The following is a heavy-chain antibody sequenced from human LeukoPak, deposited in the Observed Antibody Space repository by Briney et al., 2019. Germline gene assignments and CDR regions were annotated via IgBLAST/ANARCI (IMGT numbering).Heavy chain of an antibody. D-gene: IGHD3-22*01. CDR2: IDPNSGGT. CDR1: GYTFTGYY. Sequence: ASVKVSCKASGYTFTGYYMHWVRQAPGQGLEWMGWIDPNSGGTNYAQKLQGRVTMTTDTSTSTAYMELRSLRSDDTAVYYCARSYYDSSGYYHDAFDIWGQGTMVTVSS. J-gene: IGHJ3*02. CDR3: ARSYYDSSGYYHDAFDI. V-gene: IGHV1-2*02.